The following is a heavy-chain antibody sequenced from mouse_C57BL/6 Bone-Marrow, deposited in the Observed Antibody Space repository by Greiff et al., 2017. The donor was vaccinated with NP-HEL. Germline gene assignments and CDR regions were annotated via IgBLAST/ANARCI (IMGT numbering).Heavy chain of an antibody. Sequence: EVKLVESEGGLVQPGSSMKLSCTASGFTFSDYYMAWVRQVPEKGLEWVANINYDGSSTYYLDSLKSRFIISRDNAKNILYLQMSSLKSEDTATYYCARDGGSSLYYFDYWGQGTTLTVSS. D-gene: IGHD1-1*01. CDR2: INYDGSST. V-gene: IGHV5-16*01. CDR3: ARDGGSSLYYFDY. J-gene: IGHJ2*01. CDR1: GFTFSDYY.